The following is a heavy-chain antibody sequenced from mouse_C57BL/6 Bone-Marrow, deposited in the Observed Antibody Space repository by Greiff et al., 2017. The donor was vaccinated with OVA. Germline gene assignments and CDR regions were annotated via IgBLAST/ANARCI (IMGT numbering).Heavy chain of an antibody. Sequence: EVKLQESGPGLVKPSQSLSLTCSVTGYSITSGYYWNWIRQFPGNKLEWMGYISYDGSNNYNPSLKNRISITRDTSKNQFFLKLNSVTTEDTATYYCARENYSNSWYFDVWGTGTTVTVSS. D-gene: IGHD2-5*01. V-gene: IGHV3-6*01. CDR3: ARENYSNSWYFDV. CDR1: GYSITSGYY. J-gene: IGHJ1*03. CDR2: ISYDGSN.